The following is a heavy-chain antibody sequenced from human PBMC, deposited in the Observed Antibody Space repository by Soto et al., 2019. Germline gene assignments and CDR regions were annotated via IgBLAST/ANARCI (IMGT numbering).Heavy chain of an antibody. V-gene: IGHV1-8*01. CDR1: GYTLTSYD. Sequence: QVQLVQSGAEVKKPGASVKVSCKASGYTLTSYDINWVRQATGQGLEWMGWMNPNSGNTGYVQKFQGRVTMTRNTXIXTAYMELTSLLSEDTAVYYCARVAFGYCSTQGGFDCWVAGTLVTVTS. J-gene: IGHJ4*02. CDR3: ARVAFGYCSTQGGFDC. CDR2: MNPNSGNT. D-gene: IGHD3-3*02.